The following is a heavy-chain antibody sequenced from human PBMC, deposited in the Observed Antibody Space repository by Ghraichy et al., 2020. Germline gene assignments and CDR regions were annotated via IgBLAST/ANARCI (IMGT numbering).Heavy chain of an antibody. V-gene: IGHV1-24*01. J-gene: IGHJ3*01. D-gene: IGHD3-10*01. CDR1: GFSLSDLS. CDR2: FDPGDGEK. CDR3: APVSLITTVRGVSAYDV. Sequence: ASVKVSCKVSGFSLSDLSMYWVRQAPGGVLEWMGGFDPGDGEKIYAQKFQGRVTMTEDTSTDTAYMELSSLTSEDTAVYFFAPVSLITTVRGVSAYDVWGPAPLVSVSS.